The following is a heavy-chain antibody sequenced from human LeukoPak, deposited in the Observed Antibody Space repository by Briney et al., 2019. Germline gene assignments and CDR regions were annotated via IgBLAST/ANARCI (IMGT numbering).Heavy chain of an antibody. V-gene: IGHV4-59*08. CDR3: ARFKSVGFDY. J-gene: IGHJ4*02. Sequence: PSETLSLTCTVSGGSISSYYWSWIRQPPGKGLEWIGYIYYSGSTNYNPSLKSRVTISVDTSKNQFSLKLSSVAAADTAVYYCARFKSVGFDYWGQGTLVTVSS. CDR1: GGSISSYY. D-gene: IGHD1-26*01. CDR2: IYYSGST.